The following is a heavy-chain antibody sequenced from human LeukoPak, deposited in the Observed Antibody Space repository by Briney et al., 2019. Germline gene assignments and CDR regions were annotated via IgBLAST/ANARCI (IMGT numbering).Heavy chain of an antibody. CDR2: IQQDGSEK. D-gene: IGHD6-6*01. J-gene: IGHJ4*02. CDR1: GFTFSSYW. Sequence: GSLRLSCAASGFTFSSYWMSWVRQAPGKGLEWVANIQQDGSEKYYVDSVKGRFTISRDNAKNSLYLQMNSLGAEDTAVYYCARELGSYSSSSQGDYWGQGTLVTVSS. V-gene: IGHV3-7*01. CDR3: ARELGSYSSSSQGDY.